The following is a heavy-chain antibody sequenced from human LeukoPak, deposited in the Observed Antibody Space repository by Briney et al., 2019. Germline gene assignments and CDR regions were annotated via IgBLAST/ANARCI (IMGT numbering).Heavy chain of an antibody. J-gene: IGHJ4*02. D-gene: IGHD3-22*01. V-gene: IGHV1-46*01. Sequence: ASVKVSSKASGYTFTSYYMHWVRQAPGQGLEWMGIINPSGGSTSYAQKFQGRVTMTRDTSTSTVYMELSSLRSEDTAVYYCARTWYYDSSGYYWNYFDYWGQGTLVTVSS. CDR3: ARTWYYDSSGYYWNYFDY. CDR1: GYTFTSYY. CDR2: INPSGGST.